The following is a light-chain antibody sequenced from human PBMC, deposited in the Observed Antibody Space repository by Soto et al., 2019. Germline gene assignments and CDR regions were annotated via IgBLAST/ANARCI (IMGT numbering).Light chain of an antibody. CDR2: DVI. V-gene: IGLV2-11*01. Sequence: QSVLTQPRSVSGSPGQSVTISCTGTSSDVGVVSWYQQHPGKAPQLVIYDVIKRPSGVPYRFSGSKSGNTASLTISGLQAEDEADYYCCSYAGSSLWVFGGGTKLTVL. J-gene: IGLJ3*02. CDR3: CSYAGSSLWV. CDR1: SSDVGV.